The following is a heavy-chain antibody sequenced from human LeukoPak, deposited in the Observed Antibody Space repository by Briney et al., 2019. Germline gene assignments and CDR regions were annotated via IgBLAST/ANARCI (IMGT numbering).Heavy chain of an antibody. CDR3: ARYTAMVTGYYFDY. CDR2: IYHSGST. V-gene: IGHV4-30-2*01. J-gene: IGHJ4*02. Sequence: SETLSLTCAVSGGSISSGGYSWSWIRQPPGKGLEWIGYIYHSGSTYYNPSLKSRVTISVDRSKNQFSLKLSSVTAADTAVYYCARYTAMVTGYYFDYWGQGTLVTVSS. CDR1: GGSISSGGYS. D-gene: IGHD5-18*01.